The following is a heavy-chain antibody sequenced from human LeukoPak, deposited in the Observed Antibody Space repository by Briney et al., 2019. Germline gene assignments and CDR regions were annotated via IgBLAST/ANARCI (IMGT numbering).Heavy chain of an antibody. Sequence: PSETLSLTCTVSGGSISSGGYYWSWIRQPPGKGLEWIGYIYYSGSTYYNPSLKSRVTISVDTSKNQFSLKLSSVTAADTAVYYCAREGSSTSPNWFDPWGKGTTVTVSS. D-gene: IGHD2-2*01. V-gene: IGHV4-30-4*08. CDR3: AREGSSTSPNWFDP. J-gene: IGHJ6*04. CDR2: IYYSGST. CDR1: GGSISSGGYY.